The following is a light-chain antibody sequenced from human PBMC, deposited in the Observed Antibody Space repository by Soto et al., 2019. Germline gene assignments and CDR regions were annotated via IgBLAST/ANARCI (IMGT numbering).Light chain of an antibody. CDR3: QKYGSYPSA. V-gene: IGKV1-5*01. J-gene: IGKJ1*01. Sequence: DIRLTQSPSTLSAAVGDRVTITCRASQSIAIWLAWYHQKPGKAPKALIYDASRLESGVPSRFSGSGSGTEFTLTISSLQPDDFAAYYCQKYGSYPSAFGQGTRV. CDR2: DAS. CDR1: QSIAIW.